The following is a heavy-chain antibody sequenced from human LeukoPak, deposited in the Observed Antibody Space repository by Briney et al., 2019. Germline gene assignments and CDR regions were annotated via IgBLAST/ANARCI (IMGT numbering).Heavy chain of an antibody. D-gene: IGHD2-15*01. CDR1: GFTFSSYG. V-gene: IGHV3-33*01. J-gene: IGHJ4*02. CDR2: IWYDGSNK. CDR3: ARGACSGGSCYSYIWTSFDY. Sequence: PGRSLRLSCAASGFTFSSYGMHWARQAPGKGLQWVAVIWYDGSNKHYADSVKGRFTISRDNSKNTLYLQMNSLRAEDTAVYYCARGACSGGSCYSYIWTSFDYWGQGTLVTVSS.